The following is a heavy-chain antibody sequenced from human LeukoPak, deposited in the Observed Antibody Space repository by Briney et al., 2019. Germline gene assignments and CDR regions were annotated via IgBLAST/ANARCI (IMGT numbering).Heavy chain of an antibody. D-gene: IGHD3-22*01. Sequence: SGGSLRLSCAASGFTFSGYYMSWIRQAPGKGLGWVSYISSSGSTIYYADSVKGRFTISRDNAKNSLYLQMNSLRAEDTAVYYCARDLAFTMTMWGQGTLVTVSS. J-gene: IGHJ1*01. V-gene: IGHV3-11*01. CDR1: GFTFSGYY. CDR2: ISSSGSTI. CDR3: ARDLAFTMTM.